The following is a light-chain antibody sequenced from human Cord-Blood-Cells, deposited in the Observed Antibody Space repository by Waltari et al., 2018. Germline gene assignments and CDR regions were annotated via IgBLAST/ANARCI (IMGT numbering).Light chain of an antibody. CDR3: QQYNSYWT. J-gene: IGKJ1*01. Sequence: DIQMTQSPSTLSASVGDRVTITCRASQSISSWLAWYQQKPGKAPKLLIYKASSLESGVPSRFSGSGSGTECTLTISSLQPDDFATYYCQQYNSYWTFDQGTKVEIK. CDR2: KAS. V-gene: IGKV1-5*03. CDR1: QSISSW.